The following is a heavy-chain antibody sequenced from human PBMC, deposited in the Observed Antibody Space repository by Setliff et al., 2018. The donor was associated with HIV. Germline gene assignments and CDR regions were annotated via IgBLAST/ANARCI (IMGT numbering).Heavy chain of an antibody. D-gene: IGHD5-12*01. CDR1: GDSISSYY. CDR3: AGRGGYNDWYFDY. CDR2: LYHSGST. J-gene: IGHJ4*02. Sequence: SETLSLTCTVSGDSISSYYWSWIRQPPGRGLECIGHLYHSGSTHYSPSLESRVTISIDTSKSQFSLKLTSVTTADTAMYYCAGRGGYNDWYFDYWGQGALVTVSS. V-gene: IGHV4-59*01.